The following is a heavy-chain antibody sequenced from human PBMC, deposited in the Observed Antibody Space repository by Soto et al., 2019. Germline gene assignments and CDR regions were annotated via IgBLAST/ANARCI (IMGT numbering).Heavy chain of an antibody. CDR1: GFTFSSYA. V-gene: IGHV3-23*01. D-gene: IGHD6-19*01. Sequence: EVQLLESGGGLVQPGGSLRLSCAASGFTFSSYAMSWVRQAPGKGLEWVSTSSGSGGSTYYADSVKGRFTISRDNSKNTLYLQVNSLRAEDTAVYYCAKCSPRYSSGLKAYDFDYWGQGTLVTVSS. CDR2: SSGSGGST. CDR3: AKCSPRYSSGLKAYDFDY. J-gene: IGHJ4*02.